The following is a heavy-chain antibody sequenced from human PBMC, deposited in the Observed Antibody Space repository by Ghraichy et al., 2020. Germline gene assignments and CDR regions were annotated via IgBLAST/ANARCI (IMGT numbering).Heavy chain of an antibody. D-gene: IGHD2-15*01. J-gene: IGHJ6*03. CDR2: ISGSGGNT. CDR1: GFTFSSYA. Sequence: GVLNISCAASGFTFSSYAMSWVRQAPGKGLEWVSVISGSGGNTHYADSVKGRFTISRDNSRNTLYLQMNSLRAEDTAVYYCAKHLGCSGGSCSHYYYYYMDVWGKGTTVTVSS. V-gene: IGHV3-23*01. CDR3: AKHLGCSGGSCSHYYYYYMDV.